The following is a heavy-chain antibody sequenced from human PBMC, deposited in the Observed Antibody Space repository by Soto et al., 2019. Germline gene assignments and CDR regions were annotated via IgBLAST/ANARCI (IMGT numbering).Heavy chain of an antibody. J-gene: IGHJ6*02. D-gene: IGHD2-8*01. CDR2: IFSNDEK. V-gene: IGHV2-26*01. Sequence: QVTLKESGPVLVRPTETLTLTCTVSGFSLSDVKMGVSWVRQPPGKAPEWLAQIFSNDEKYYSTSLKSRLTISQDTPKNQVVLTMTNTDPVDTGTYYCARAPQYGAYYYYYAMDVWGQGTTVTVSS. CDR3: ARAPQYGAYYYYYAMDV. CDR1: GFSLSDVKMG.